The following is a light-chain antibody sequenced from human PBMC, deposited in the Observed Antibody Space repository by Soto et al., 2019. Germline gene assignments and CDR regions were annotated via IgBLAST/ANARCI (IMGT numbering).Light chain of an antibody. Sequence: QSVLIQPPSVSGTPGQRVTIHCSGSSSNIGGNYAYWYQQVPGTAPKLLIYTNNQRPSGVPDRFSGSKSGTSASLAISGLRSEDEADYYCAAWDDSLSGPVFGGGTKLTVL. V-gene: IGLV1-47*02. J-gene: IGLJ2*01. CDR1: SSNIGGNY. CDR3: AAWDDSLSGPV. CDR2: TNN.